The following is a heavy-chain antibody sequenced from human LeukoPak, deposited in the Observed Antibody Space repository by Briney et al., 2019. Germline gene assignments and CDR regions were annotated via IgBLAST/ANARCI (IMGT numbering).Heavy chain of an antibody. D-gene: IGHD3-10*01. CDR2: FDPEDVET. Sequence: ASVKVSCKVSGYTLTELAIHWVRQAPGKELEWMGGFDPEDVETIYAQRFQGRVTMTEDKSTDTAYMEMSSLRSEDTAVYYCATWSGSYYYYWGQGTLVTVSS. CDR3: ATWSGSYYYY. J-gene: IGHJ4*02. CDR1: GYTLTELA. V-gene: IGHV1-24*01.